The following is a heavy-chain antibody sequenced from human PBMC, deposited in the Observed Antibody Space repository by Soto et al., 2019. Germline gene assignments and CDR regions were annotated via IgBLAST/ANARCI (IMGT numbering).Heavy chain of an antibody. J-gene: IGHJ6*02. CDR2: IYYSGST. Sequence: PSETLSLTCSVSGGSISSGGYYWSWIRQHPGKGLEWIGYIYYSGSTYYNPSLKSRVTISVDTSKNQFSLKLSSVTAADTAVYYCARVSIFGVVSGNSGMEVLGQGTTVTVS. CDR3: ARVSIFGVVSGNSGMEV. D-gene: IGHD3-3*02. CDR1: GGSISSGGYY. V-gene: IGHV4-31*03.